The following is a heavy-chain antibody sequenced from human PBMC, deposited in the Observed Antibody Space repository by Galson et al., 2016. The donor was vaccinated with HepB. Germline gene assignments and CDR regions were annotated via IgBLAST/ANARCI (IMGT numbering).Heavy chain of an antibody. D-gene: IGHD2-2*01. J-gene: IGHJ3*01. V-gene: IGHV3-7*04. CDR1: GFTFSNYW. CDR2: IKQDGSEK. CDR3: ARDRFFVVAPAAGTFYV. Sequence: SLRLSCAASGFTFSNYWMSWVRQTPGKGLEWVANIKQDGSEKFYVDSVKGRFTISRDNAKSSLYLQLNRLRVEDTALYYCARDRFFVVAPAAGTFYVWGQGRMVTVSS.